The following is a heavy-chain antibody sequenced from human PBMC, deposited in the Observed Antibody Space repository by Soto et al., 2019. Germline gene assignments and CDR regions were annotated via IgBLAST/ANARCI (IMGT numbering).Heavy chain of an antibody. Sequence: APVKVSCQSSGYTFTSYAMHWVRQAPGQRLEWMGWINAGNGNTKYSQKFQGRVTITRDTSASTAYMELSSLRSEDTAVYYCARARFRYGGNDRRTYFFYYRSQGSPVTVS. D-gene: IGHD5-12*01. V-gene: IGHV1-3*01. CDR3: ARARFRYGGNDRRTYFFYY. CDR1: GYTFTSYA. CDR2: INAGNGNT. J-gene: IGHJ4*02.